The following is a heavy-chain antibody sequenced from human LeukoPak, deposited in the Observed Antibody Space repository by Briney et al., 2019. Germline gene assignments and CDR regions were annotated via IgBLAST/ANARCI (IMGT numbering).Heavy chain of an antibody. Sequence: ASVKVSCKASGGTFSSYAISWVRQAPGQGLEWMGGIIPIFGTANYAQKFQGRVTITADESTSTAHMELSSLRSEDTAVYYCAKDRVISGWYKAFDIWGQGTMVTVSS. D-gene: IGHD6-19*01. CDR1: GGTFSSYA. J-gene: IGHJ3*02. V-gene: IGHV1-69*13. CDR3: AKDRVISGWYKAFDI. CDR2: IIPIFGTA.